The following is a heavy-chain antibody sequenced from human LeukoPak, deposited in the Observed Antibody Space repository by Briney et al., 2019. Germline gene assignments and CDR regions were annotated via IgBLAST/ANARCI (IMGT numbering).Heavy chain of an antibody. CDR3: ARGVGERYFDY. Sequence: GGSLRLSCAASGFSVSSNYMTWVRQAPGKGLEWVSVIYSAGHTYYADSVNGRFTIPRDNSKNTLYFQTNSLTDEDTAVYYCARGVGERYFDYWGQGALVTVSS. J-gene: IGHJ4*02. CDR1: GFSVSSNY. V-gene: IGHV3-66*01. CDR2: IYSAGHT. D-gene: IGHD3-10*01.